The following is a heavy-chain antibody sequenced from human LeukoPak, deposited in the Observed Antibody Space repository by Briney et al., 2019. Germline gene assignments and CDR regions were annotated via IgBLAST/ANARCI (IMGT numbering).Heavy chain of an antibody. CDR2: IRSKAYGGTT. CDR3: TRDSPHVSEGY. D-gene: IGHD2/OR15-2a*01. J-gene: IGHJ4*02. V-gene: IGHV3-49*04. CDR1: GFIFGDYA. Sequence: GGSLRLSCTTSGFIFGDYAMSWVRQAPGKGLQWVGFIRSKAYGGTTEYAASVEGRFTVSRDDSKNIAYLQMNSPTTEDTAVYYCTRDSPHVSEGYWGQGTLVTVSS.